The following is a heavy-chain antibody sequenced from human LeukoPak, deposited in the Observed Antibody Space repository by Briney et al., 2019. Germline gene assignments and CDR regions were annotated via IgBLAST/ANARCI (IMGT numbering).Heavy chain of an antibody. Sequence: GASAKVSCKASGYTFTSYDINWVRQAAGQGLEWMGWMNPNNGNTGYAQKFQGRVTITRDTSISTAYMELSSLRSEDTAVYYCARAAERLVHNRFDPWGQGTLVTVSS. CDR1: GYTFTSYD. CDR3: ARAAERLVHNRFDP. V-gene: IGHV1-8*03. D-gene: IGHD6-6*01. J-gene: IGHJ5*02. CDR2: MNPNNGNT.